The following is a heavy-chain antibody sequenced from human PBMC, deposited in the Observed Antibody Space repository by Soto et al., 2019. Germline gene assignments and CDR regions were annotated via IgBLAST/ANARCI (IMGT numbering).Heavy chain of an antibody. D-gene: IGHD4-4*01. CDR2: IKGDGSDK. Sequence: GGSLRLSCAASGFAFNSYWMSWVRQAPGKGREWVANIKGDGSDKYYVDSVKGRFTISRDNARNSLYLQMNSLRAEDTAMYYCARHEPSYTYGMTVWGQGTTVTVSS. CDR3: ARHEPSYTYGMTV. V-gene: IGHV3-7*01. J-gene: IGHJ6*02. CDR1: GFAFNSYW.